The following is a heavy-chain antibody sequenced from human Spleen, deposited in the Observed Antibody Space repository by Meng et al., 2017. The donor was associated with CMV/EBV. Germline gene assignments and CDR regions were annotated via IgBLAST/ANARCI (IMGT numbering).Heavy chain of an antibody. CDR2: ISYDRRNK. CDR1: GFTFSSHA. Sequence: GGSLRLSCAASGFTFSSHAMHWVRQAPGKGLEWVALISYDRRNKYYADSVKGRFTISRDNSKNTLYLQMNSLRVEDTAVYYCARDYYQYYFDYWGQGTLVTVSS. V-gene: IGHV3-30*04. D-gene: IGHD3-10*01. J-gene: IGHJ4*02. CDR3: ARDYYQYYFDY.